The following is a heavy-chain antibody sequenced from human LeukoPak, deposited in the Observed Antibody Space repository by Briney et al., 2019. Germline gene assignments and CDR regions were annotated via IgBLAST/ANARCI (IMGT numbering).Heavy chain of an antibody. CDR2: IYYSGTT. D-gene: IGHD3-10*01. Sequence: SETLSLTCAVSDGPISSPNYYWGWIRQPPGRGLESIGTIYYSGTTYYDPSLKSRVSISVDTSKKQFSLNLRSMTAADTAVYYCARGVEQQFDYWGQGTLVTVSS. CDR3: ARGVEQQFDY. J-gene: IGHJ4*02. CDR1: DGPISSPNYY. V-gene: IGHV4-39*07.